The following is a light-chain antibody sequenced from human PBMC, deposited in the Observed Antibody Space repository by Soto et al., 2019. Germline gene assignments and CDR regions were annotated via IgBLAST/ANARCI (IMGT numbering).Light chain of an antibody. CDR1: NIGSKS. CDR2: YDS. CDR3: QVWDSSSDHVV. Sequence: SYELTQPPSVSVAPGKTARITCGGNNIGSKSVHWYQQKPGQAPVLVIYYDSDRPSGIPERFSGSNSGNTATLTISRVEAEDVADYYSQVWDSSSDHVVFGGGTKLTVL. V-gene: IGLV3-21*04. J-gene: IGLJ2*01.